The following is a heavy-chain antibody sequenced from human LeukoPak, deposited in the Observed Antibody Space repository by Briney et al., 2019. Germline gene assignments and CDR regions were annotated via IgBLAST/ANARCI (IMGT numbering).Heavy chain of an antibody. D-gene: IGHD1-1*01. V-gene: IGHV3-53*01. J-gene: IGHJ4*02. CDR2: LYRDGTT. Sequence: GGSLRLSCAASGFTVSSNYMSWVRQAPGKGLDWVSVLYRDGTTYYADSVKGRFTISRDTSRNTVYLQMNNLRAEDTAIYYCARERTTGGGLDYWGQGTLVTVS. CDR3: ARERTTGGGLDY. CDR1: GFTVSSNY.